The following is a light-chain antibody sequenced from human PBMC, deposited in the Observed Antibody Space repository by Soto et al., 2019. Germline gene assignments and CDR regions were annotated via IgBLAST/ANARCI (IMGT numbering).Light chain of an antibody. CDR3: CSYTSCTTKV. Sequence: QSALTQPASVSGSPGQSITISCTGTSSDVGAYNYVSWYQQHPGKAPKLIIYDVTYRPSGISNRFSGSKSANTASLTISGLQAEDEADYYCCSYTSCTTKVFGGGTKVTVL. CDR1: SSDVGAYNY. V-gene: IGLV2-14*03. CDR2: DVT. J-gene: IGLJ2*01.